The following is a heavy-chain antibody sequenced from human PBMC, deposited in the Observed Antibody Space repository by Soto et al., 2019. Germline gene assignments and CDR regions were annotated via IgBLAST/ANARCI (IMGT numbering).Heavy chain of an antibody. CDR2: ISYDGSNK. V-gene: IGHV3-30*18. Sequence: GGSLRLSCAASGFTFSSYGMHWVRQAPGKGLEWVAVISYDGSNKYYADSVKGRFTISRDNSKNTLYLQMNSLRAEDTAVYYCAKEYVTMFDSSGPLEPVAYWGQGTLVTVSS. J-gene: IGHJ4*02. CDR1: GFTFSSYG. CDR3: AKEYVTMFDSSGPLEPVAY. D-gene: IGHD3-10*02.